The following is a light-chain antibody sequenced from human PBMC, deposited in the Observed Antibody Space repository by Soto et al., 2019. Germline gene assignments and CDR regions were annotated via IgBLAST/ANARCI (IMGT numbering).Light chain of an antibody. V-gene: IGKV1-5*03. CDR2: KAS. J-gene: IGKJ1*01. Sequence: DIQMTQSPSTLAASVGTRVTITCRASQSISVWLAWYQQKAGKAPNLRIYKASRLESGVPSRFSGSGSETEFTLTSSGLQPGDSATYYCQQYNSYSPTFGQGTKVDIK. CDR1: QSISVW. CDR3: QQYNSYSPT.